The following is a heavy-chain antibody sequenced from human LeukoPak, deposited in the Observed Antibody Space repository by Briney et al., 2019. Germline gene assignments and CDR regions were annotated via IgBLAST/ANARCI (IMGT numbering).Heavy chain of an antibody. D-gene: IGHD3-16*02. J-gene: IGHJ4*02. CDR3: ARRQYYDYVWGSYRPTHFDY. CDR2: INHSGST. V-gene: IGHV4-34*01. CDR1: GGSFSGYY. Sequence: PSETLSLTCAVYGGSFSGYYWSWIRQPPGKGLEWIGEINHSGSTNYNPSLKSRVTISVDTSKNQFSLKLSSVTAADTAVYYCARRQYYDYVWGSYRPTHFDYWGQGTLVTVSS.